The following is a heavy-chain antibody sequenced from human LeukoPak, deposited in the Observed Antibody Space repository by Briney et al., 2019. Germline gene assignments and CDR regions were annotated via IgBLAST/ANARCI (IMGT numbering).Heavy chain of an antibody. CDR1: GFTFSDYY. Sequence: PGGSLRLSCAASGFTFSDYYMNWIRQAPGKGLEWLSYISGSSSHTNYADSVKGRFTISRDNAKNSLYLQMNSLRAEDTAVYYCARGGGYYFDYWGQGTLVTVSS. V-gene: IGHV3-11*05. CDR3: ARGGGYYFDY. J-gene: IGHJ4*02. CDR2: ISGSSSHT. D-gene: IGHD6-13*01.